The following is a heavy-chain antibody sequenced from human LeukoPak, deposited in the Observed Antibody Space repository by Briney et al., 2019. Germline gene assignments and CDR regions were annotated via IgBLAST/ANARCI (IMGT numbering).Heavy chain of an antibody. CDR2: IYRGGST. CDR1: GFTVSPNY. D-gene: IGHD2-15*01. CDR3: ASASCSGSSCYSGYFDY. Sequence: GGSLRLSCAASGFTVSPNYMSWVRQAPGKGLEGGAVIYRGGSTYYADSVRDRFTISRDNSKNTLYLQMNSLRAEDTAVYYCASASCSGSSCYSGYFDYWGQGTLVTVSS. J-gene: IGHJ4*02. V-gene: IGHV3-53*01.